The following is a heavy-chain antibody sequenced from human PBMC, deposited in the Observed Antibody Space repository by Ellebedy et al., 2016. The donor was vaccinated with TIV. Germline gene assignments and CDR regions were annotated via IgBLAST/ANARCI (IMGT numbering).Heavy chain of an antibody. CDR3: AKGHTASFLYLFDS. CDR2: VGGGVDRT. J-gene: IGHJ5*01. V-gene: IGHV3-23*01. CDR1: GFTAFNFA. Sequence: GESLKISCEASGFTAFNFAMSWVRQPPGKGLEWVSAVGGGVDRTFYADAVKVRFTISRDNSKNTVTLQMQSLRAEDTALYYCAKGHTASFLYLFDSWGQGTLVTIS. D-gene: IGHD2-2*01.